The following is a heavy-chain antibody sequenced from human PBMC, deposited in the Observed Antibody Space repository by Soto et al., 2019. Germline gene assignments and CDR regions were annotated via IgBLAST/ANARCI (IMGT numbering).Heavy chain of an antibody. CDR1: GGSISSSSNH. CDR2: IYYSENT. CDR3: ATHPPYGPLDH. Sequence: PSETLSLTCTVSGGSISSSSNHWGWFRQPPGKGLEWIGNIYYSENTYYNPSLKSRVTISVDTSKNQFSLRLTSVTAADTAVYYCATHPPYGPLDHWGQGTLVTVSS. V-gene: IGHV4-39*01. J-gene: IGHJ4*02. D-gene: IGHD4-17*01.